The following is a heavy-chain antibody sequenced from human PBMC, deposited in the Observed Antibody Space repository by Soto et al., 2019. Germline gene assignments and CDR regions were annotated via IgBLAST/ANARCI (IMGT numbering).Heavy chain of an antibody. CDR1: GFTFSSYW. V-gene: IGHV3-74*01. J-gene: IGHJ4*02. CDR3: ARALGDYDSSGYLYYFDY. D-gene: IGHD3-22*01. CDR2: INSDGSSI. Sequence: GGSLRLSCAASGFTFSSYWMHWVRQAPGKGLVWVSRINSDGSSIRYADSVKGRFTISRDNAKNTLYLQMNSLRAEDTAVYYCARALGDYDSSGYLYYFDYWGQGTQVTVSS.